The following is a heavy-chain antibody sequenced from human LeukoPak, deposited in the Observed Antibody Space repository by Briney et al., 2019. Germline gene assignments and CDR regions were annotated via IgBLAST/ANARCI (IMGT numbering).Heavy chain of an antibody. CDR1: GFTFSSYW. J-gene: IGHJ4*02. V-gene: IGHV3-7*01. Sequence: PGGSLRLSCAASGFTFSSYWMSWVRQAPGKGLEWVANIKQDGSKKYYVDSVKGRFTISRDNAKNSLYLQMNSLRAEDTAVYYCARDLYSDVNHFDYWGQGTLVTVSS. D-gene: IGHD4-17*01. CDR2: IKQDGSKK. CDR3: ARDLYSDVNHFDY.